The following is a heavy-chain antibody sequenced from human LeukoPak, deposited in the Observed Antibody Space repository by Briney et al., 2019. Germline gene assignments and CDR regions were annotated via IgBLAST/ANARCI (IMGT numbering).Heavy chain of an antibody. D-gene: IGHD3-16*02. J-gene: IGHJ5*02. CDR2: IDRPAKSYAT. Sequence: GGSLRLSCAASGFTLSDSAIDWVRQASGKGLEWVGLIDRPAKSYATAYGASVGGRFTISRDDSKNTAYLQMDSLKTEDTALYSCTRDRGTYNWLDPWGQGTLVTVSS. CDR3: TRDRGTYNWLDP. V-gene: IGHV3-73*01. CDR1: GFTLSDSA.